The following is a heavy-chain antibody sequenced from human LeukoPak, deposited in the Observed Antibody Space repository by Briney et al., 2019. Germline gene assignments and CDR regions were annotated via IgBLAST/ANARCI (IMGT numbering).Heavy chain of an antibody. D-gene: IGHD6-13*01. CDR2: IIPIFGTA. CDR1: GGTFSSYA. J-gene: IGHJ6*03. V-gene: IGHV1-69*13. Sequence: ASVKVSCKASGGTFSSYAISWVRQATGQGLEWMGGIIPIFGTANYAQKFQGRVTITADESTSTAYMELSSLRSEDTAVYYCASAAGDSSPDYYYMDVWGKGTTVTVSS. CDR3: ASAAGDSSPDYYYMDV.